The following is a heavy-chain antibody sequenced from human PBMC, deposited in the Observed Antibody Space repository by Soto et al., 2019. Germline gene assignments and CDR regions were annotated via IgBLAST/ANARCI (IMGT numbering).Heavy chain of an antibody. CDR2: IIPLLNKA. CDR1: GGIFGTYT. J-gene: IGHJ5*02. CDR3: ARGHHCWLDP. Sequence: QVQLVQSGAEMKKPGSSVKVSCKASGGIFGTYTINWVRQAPGQGLEWMGRIIPLLNKADYAQKFQGRVTISVERSADTADMEQGSLRSGDTAVDYSARGHHCWLDPWCQGSLVTVSS. V-gene: IGHV1-69*02.